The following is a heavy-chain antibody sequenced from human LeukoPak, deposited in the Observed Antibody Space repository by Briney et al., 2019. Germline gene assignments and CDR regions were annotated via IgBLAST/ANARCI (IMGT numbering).Heavy chain of an antibody. CDR2: MNPNSGNT. V-gene: IGHV1-8*03. D-gene: IGHD3-22*01. Sequence: ASVKVSCKASGYTFTSYDINWVRQATGQGLEWMGWMNPNSGNTGYAQKFQGRVTITRNTSISTAYMELSSLRSEDTAVYCCAITNHYYDSSGYYYAFDYWGQGTLVTVSS. J-gene: IGHJ4*02. CDR1: GYTFTSYD. CDR3: AITNHYYDSSGYYYAFDY.